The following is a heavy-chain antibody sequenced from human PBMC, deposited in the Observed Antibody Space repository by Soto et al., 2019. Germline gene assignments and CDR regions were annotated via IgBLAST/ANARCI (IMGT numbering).Heavy chain of an antibody. D-gene: IGHD5-18*01. CDR3: ARQPGVDPANGWIEP. Sequence: PGESLKISCQASGYSFSTYWIGWVRHMPGKGLEWVGIIYLGDSDTIYSPSFQGQVTISADQSSSTTYLQWTSLKTSDTAIYYCARQPGVDPANGWIEPCGQGTLVTVSS. CDR2: IYLGDSDT. V-gene: IGHV5-51*01. CDR1: GYSFSTYW. J-gene: IGHJ5*02.